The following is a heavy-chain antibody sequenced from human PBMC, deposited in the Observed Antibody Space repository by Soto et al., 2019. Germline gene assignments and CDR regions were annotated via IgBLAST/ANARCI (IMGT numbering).Heavy chain of an antibody. V-gene: IGHV3-23*01. CDR1: GFTFSSYA. CDR2: ISGSGGST. D-gene: IGHD3-22*01. CDR3: AKESGIDSSGYPFDY. J-gene: IGHJ4*02. Sequence: GGSLRLSCAASGFTFSSYAMSWVRQAPGKGLEWVSAISGSGGSTYYADSVKGRFTISRDNSKNTLYLQMDSLRAEDTAVYYCAKESGIDSSGYPFDYWGQGTLVTVSS.